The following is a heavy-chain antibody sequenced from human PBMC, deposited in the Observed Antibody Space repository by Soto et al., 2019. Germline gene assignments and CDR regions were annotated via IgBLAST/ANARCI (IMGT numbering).Heavy chain of an antibody. D-gene: IGHD3-10*01. CDR2: IYYSGST. CDR1: GGSVSSGDYF. Sequence: SSETLSLTCTVSGGSVSSGDYFWSWLRQSPGRRLEWIAYIYYSGSTNYNPSLKSRATISVDASKSQVSLTLTSMTAADAALYYCARSPNYYYYGFDVWGQGTAVTVSS. CDR3: ARSPNYYYYGFDV. V-gene: IGHV4-61*08. J-gene: IGHJ6*02.